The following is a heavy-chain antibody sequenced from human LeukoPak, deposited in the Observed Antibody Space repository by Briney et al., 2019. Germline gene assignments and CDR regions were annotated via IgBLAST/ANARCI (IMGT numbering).Heavy chain of an antibody. CDR1: GFTFSSYG. Sequence: PGGSLRLSCAASGFTFSSYGMHWVRQAPGKGLEWVAVIWNDASHDNYIDSVKGRLTISRDNSKNTLYLQMNSLRAEDTAVYYCARPNGLYDPLDYWGQGTLVTVSS. CDR3: ARPNGLYDPLDY. V-gene: IGHV3-33*01. CDR2: IWNDASHD. J-gene: IGHJ4*02. D-gene: IGHD2/OR15-2a*01.